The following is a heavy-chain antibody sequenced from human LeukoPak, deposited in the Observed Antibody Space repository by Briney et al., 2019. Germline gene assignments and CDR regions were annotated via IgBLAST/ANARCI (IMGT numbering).Heavy chain of an antibody. Sequence: SQTLSLTCTVSGGSISSNVYYWSWVRRPAGKGLEWIGRFHASGSTNYSPSLKSRVTISVDTSKNQFSLKLSSVTAADTAVYYCARDKRTEYYYYGMDVWGQGTTVTVSS. V-gene: IGHV4-61*02. CDR3: ARDKRTEYYYYGMDV. CDR1: GGSISSNVYY. J-gene: IGHJ6*02. CDR2: FHASGST.